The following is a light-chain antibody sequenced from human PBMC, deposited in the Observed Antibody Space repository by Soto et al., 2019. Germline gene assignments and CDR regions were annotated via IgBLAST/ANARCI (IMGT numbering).Light chain of an antibody. Sequence: EIVMTQSPATLSVSPGERATLSCRASQGVSSNLAWYQQKPGQAPRLLIYGASTRATGIPARFSGSGSGTDFTLTISRLEPEDFAVYHCQQYGSSPRTFGQGTKV. CDR2: GAS. J-gene: IGKJ1*01. CDR3: QQYGSSPRT. CDR1: QGVSSN. V-gene: IGKV3-15*01.